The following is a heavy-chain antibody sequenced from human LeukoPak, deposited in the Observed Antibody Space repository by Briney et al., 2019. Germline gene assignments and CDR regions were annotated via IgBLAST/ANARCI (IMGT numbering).Heavy chain of an antibody. CDR1: GYTFSNHW. D-gene: IGHD6-13*01. J-gene: IGHJ3*01. CDR3: AVSSSSYGGDAFDV. Sequence: GESLKISCKGSGYTFSNHWIGWVGQMPGKGLGGMGIIYPTDSDTIYSPSFQGQVTISADKSFSTAYLQWSSLKASDTAMYYCAVSSSSYGGDAFDVWGQGTMVTVSS. V-gene: IGHV5-51*01. CDR2: IYPTDSDT.